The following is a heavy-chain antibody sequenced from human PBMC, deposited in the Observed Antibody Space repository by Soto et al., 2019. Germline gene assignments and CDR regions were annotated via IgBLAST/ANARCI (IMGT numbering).Heavy chain of an antibody. Sequence: QVQLVQSGAEVKKPGASVKVSCRTSGYTFANFGISWVRQAPGQGLEWMGWISTYNGETNSAQHFQDRVTMTMDTSAPTAYMELRSLRSDDTAVYYCARGLRVDYWGQGTLVTVSS. CDR2: ISTYNGET. V-gene: IGHV1-18*01. D-gene: IGHD4-17*01. CDR1: GYTFANFG. CDR3: ARGLRVDY. J-gene: IGHJ4*02.